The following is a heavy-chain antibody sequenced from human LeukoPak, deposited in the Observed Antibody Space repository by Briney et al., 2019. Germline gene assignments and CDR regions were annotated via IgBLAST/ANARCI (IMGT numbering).Heavy chain of an antibody. Sequence: ASVKVSCKASGYTFTGYYMHWVRQAPGQGLEWMGWINPNSGGTNYAQKFQGRVTMTRDTSISTAYMELSRLRSDDTAVYYCARHGGSYWLRQGTLDYWGQGTLVTVSS. V-gene: IGHV1-2*02. CDR2: INPNSGGT. D-gene: IGHD1-26*01. CDR1: GYTFTGYY. CDR3: ARHGGSYWLRQGTLDY. J-gene: IGHJ4*02.